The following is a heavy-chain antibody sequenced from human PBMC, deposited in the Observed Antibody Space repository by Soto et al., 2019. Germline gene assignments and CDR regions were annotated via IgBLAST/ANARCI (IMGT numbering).Heavy chain of an antibody. CDR1: GGSISSGDYY. V-gene: IGHV4-30-4*01. Sequence: QVQLQESGPGLVKPSQTLSLTCTVSGGSISSGDYYWSWIRQPPGKGLEWIGYIYYSGSTYYNPSLMSRVTISVDTSKNQFSRKLSSVTAADTAVYYCAICGGTSVYFDYWGQGTLVTVSS. J-gene: IGHJ4*02. CDR2: IYYSGST. CDR3: AICGGTSVYFDY. D-gene: IGHD2-15*01.